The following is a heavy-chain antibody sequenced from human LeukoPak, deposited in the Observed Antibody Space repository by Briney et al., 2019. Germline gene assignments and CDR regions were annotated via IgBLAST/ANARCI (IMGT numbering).Heavy chain of an antibody. D-gene: IGHD1-26*01. CDR3: ARGESLPDY. CDR1: GFTFSSYG. V-gene: IGHV3-30*03. Sequence: AGGSLRLSCAASGFTFSSYGMHWVRQAPGKGLEWVAVISYDGSNKYYADSVKGRFTISRDNSKNTLYLQMNSLRAEDTAVYYCARGESLPDYWGQGTLVTVSS. CDR2: ISYDGSNK. J-gene: IGHJ4*02.